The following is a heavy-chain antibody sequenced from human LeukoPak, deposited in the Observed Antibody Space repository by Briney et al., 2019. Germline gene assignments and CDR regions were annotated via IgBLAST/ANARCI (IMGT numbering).Heavy chain of an antibody. Sequence: GASVKVSSKASGYTFTGYYMHWVRQAPGQGLEWRGWINPNSGGTNYAQKFQGRVTMTRDTSISTAYMELSRLRSDDTAVYYCARGQRYSSGWYGYWGQGTLVTVSS. CDR3: ARGQRYSSGWYGY. J-gene: IGHJ4*02. CDR2: INPNSGGT. CDR1: GYTFTGYY. D-gene: IGHD6-19*01. V-gene: IGHV1-2*02.